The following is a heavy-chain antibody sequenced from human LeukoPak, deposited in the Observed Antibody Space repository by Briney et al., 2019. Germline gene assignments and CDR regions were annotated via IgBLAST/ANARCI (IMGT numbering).Heavy chain of an antibody. CDR2: IRYDGSNE. J-gene: IGHJ5*01. CDR3: ARARGTYSNALDS. V-gene: IGHV3-30*02. Sequence: GGSLRLSCVASEFTFSNYGMHWVRQPPGKGLEWVALIRYDGSNEYYEDSVKGRFTISRDNSKNILYLQMNRLRVEDTAVYYCARARGTYSNALDSWGQGSLVTVSS. D-gene: IGHD2-15*01. CDR1: EFTFSNYG.